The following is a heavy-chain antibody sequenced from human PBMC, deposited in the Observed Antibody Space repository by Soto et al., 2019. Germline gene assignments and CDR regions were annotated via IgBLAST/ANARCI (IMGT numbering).Heavy chain of an antibody. V-gene: IGHV4-31*03. CDR2: IYYSGST. CDR3: ARVGTSRSSFAFDI. Sequence: PSETLSLTCTVSGGSISSGGYYWSWIRQHPGKGLEWIGYIYYSGSTCYNPSLKSRVTISVDTSKNQFSLKLSSVTAADTAVYYCARVGTSRSSFAFDIWGQGTMVTVSS. D-gene: IGHD6-13*01. J-gene: IGHJ3*02. CDR1: GGSISSGGYY.